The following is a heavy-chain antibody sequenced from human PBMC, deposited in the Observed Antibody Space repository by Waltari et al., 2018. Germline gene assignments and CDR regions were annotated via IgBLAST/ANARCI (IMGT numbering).Heavy chain of an antibody. CDR3: ARLKYSSSDDWYFDL. J-gene: IGHJ2*01. V-gene: IGHV5-51*01. D-gene: IGHD6-6*01. Sequence: EVQLVQSGAEVKKPGESLKISCKGSGYSFTSYWIGWVRQMPGKGLEWVGIIYPVDSDTRYSPSFQGQVTISADKSISTAYLQWSSLKASDTAMYYCARLKYSSSDDWYFDLWGRGTLVTVSS. CDR2: IYPVDSDT. CDR1: GYSFTSYW.